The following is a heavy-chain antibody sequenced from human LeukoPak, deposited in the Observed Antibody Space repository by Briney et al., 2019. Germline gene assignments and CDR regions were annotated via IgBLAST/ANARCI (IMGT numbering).Heavy chain of an antibody. CDR1: GFTFSSYW. Sequence: PGGSLRLSCAASGFTFSSYWMHWVRQVPRKGLVWVTRINGDGTSTSYADSVKGRFTITRDSAENTLYLQMNSLRAEDTAVYYCARDSNWHSSWYRGDFDYWGQGTLVTVSS. CDR3: ARDSNWHSSWYRGDFDY. V-gene: IGHV3-74*01. D-gene: IGHD6-13*01. J-gene: IGHJ4*02. CDR2: INGDGTST.